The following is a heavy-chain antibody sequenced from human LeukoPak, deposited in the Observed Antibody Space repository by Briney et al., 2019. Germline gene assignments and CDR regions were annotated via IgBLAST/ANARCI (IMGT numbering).Heavy chain of an antibody. J-gene: IGHJ5*02. CDR1: GFTFTSSA. V-gene: IGHV1-58*01. Sequence: SVKVSCKASGFTFTSSAVQWVRQARGQRLEWIGWIVVGSGNTNYAQKFQERVTITRDMSTSTACMELSSLRSEDTAVYYCAALNDYPNWFDPWGQGTLVTVSS. D-gene: IGHD4-11*01. CDR2: IVVGSGNT. CDR3: AALNDYPNWFDP.